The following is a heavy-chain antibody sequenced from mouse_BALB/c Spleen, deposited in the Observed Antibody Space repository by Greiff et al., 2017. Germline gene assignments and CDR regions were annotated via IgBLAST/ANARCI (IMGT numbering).Heavy chain of an antibody. CDR2: ISSGGST. J-gene: IGHJ4*01. Sequence: DVKLVESGGGLVKPGGSLKLSCAASGFTFSSYAMSWVRQTPEKRLEWVASISSGGSTYYPDSVKGRFTISRDNARNILYLQMSSLRSEDTAMYYCARTYYRYDGVYAMDYWGQGTSVTVSS. CDR3: ARTYYRYDGVYAMDY. CDR1: GFTFSSYA. D-gene: IGHD2-14*01. V-gene: IGHV5-6-5*01.